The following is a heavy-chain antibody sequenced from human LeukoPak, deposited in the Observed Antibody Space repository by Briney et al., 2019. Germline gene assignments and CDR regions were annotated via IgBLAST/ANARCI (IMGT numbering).Heavy chain of an antibody. CDR2: IYYSGST. V-gene: IGHV4-61*08. D-gene: IGHD6-13*01. CDR3: ARQAAAGPSPFDY. J-gene: IGHJ4*02. CDR1: GGSISSGDYY. Sequence: SETLSLTCTVSGGSISSGDYYWSWIRQPPGKGLEWIGYIYYSGSTNYNPSLKSRVTISVDTSKNQFSLKLSSVTAADTAVYYCARQAAAGPSPFDYWGQGTLVTVSS.